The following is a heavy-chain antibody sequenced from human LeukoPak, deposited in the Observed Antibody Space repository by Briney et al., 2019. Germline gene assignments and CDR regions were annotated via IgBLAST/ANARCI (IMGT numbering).Heavy chain of an antibody. CDR2: IDWDDDK. CDR3: ARNYYDSSSLYWGGFDY. D-gene: IGHD3-22*01. V-gene: IGHV2-70*04. J-gene: IGHJ4*02. Sequence: SGPALVKPTQTLTLTCTFSGFSLSTSGMRVGWIRQPTGTALEWLARIDWDDDKFYSTSLKTRLTISKDTSKNQVVLTMTNMDPVDTATYYCARNYYDSSSLYWGGFDYWGQGTLVTVSS. CDR1: GFSLSTSGMR.